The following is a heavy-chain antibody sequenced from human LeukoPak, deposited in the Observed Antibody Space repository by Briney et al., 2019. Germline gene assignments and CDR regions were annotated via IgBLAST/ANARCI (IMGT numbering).Heavy chain of an antibody. CDR1: GDSVSTSNSY. J-gene: IGHJ3*02. Sequence: SETLSLTCTVSGDSVSTSNSYWGWIRQPPGKGLEWIGSMFYSANTYYNPSLKSRVTISVDTSKNQLSLRLSSVTAADTAVYYCARVVLSSDWAFDIWGQGTMVTVSS. D-gene: IGHD2-21*01. V-gene: IGHV4-39*01. CDR2: MFYSANT. CDR3: ARVVLSSDWAFDI.